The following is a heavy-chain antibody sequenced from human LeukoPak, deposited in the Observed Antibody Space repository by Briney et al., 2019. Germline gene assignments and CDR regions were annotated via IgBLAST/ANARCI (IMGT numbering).Heavy chain of an antibody. J-gene: IGHJ4*02. CDR2: INHSGST. D-gene: IGHD2-2*01. CDR3: ARVVVVVPAAIKGYAYYVDY. CDR1: GGSFSGYY. V-gene: IGHV4-34*01. Sequence: PSETLSLTCAVYGGSFSGYYWSWIRQPPGKGLEWIGEINHSGSTNYNPSLKSRVTISVDTSKNQFSLKLSSVTAADTAVYYCARVVVVVPAAIKGYAYYVDYWGQGTLVTVSS.